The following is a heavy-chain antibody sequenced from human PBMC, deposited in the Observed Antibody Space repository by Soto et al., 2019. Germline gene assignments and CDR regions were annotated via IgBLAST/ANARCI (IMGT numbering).Heavy chain of an antibody. V-gene: IGHV1-2*02. CDR1: GYTFSAYY. D-gene: IGHD3-10*01. Sequence: GASLQVSCKTSGYTFSAYYVHWARRAPGRGFQWLGWINPSNEITTFSEFFQGRITMTRDTSTNTVHMELNRLTSDDTAVYYCMRGGWGDSTIAYCGQGTQVTVYS. J-gene: IGHJ4*02. CDR2: INPSNEIT. CDR3: MRGGWGDSTIAY.